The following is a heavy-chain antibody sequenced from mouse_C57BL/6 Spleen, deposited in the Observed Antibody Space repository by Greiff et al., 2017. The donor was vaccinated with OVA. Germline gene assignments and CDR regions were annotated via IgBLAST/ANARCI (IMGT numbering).Heavy chain of an antibody. CDR2: IYPGDGDT. Sequence: VQLQQSGPELVKPGASVKISCKASGYAFSSSWMNWVKQRPGKGLEWIGRIYPGDGDTNYNGKFKGKATLTADKSSSTAYMQLSSLTSEDSAVYFCARWDGYYSGFDYWGQGTTLTVSS. CDR1: GYAFSSSW. CDR3: ARWDGYYSGFDY. V-gene: IGHV1-82*01. J-gene: IGHJ2*01. D-gene: IGHD2-3*01.